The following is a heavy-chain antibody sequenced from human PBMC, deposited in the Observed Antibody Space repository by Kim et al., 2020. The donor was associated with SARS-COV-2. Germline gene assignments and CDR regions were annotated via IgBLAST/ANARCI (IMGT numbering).Heavy chain of an antibody. D-gene: IGHD3-16*01. CDR2: IYSNEIT. Sequence: SETLSLTCTVSGGSTNTYYWTWIRQPAGKGLEWIGRIYSNEITNYHPSLRSRVTMSIDTSKNQFSLRLNSVTAADTAVYYCARDFGAAGISDYWGRGTVVTVSS. V-gene: IGHV4-4*07. CDR3: ARDFGAAGISDY. J-gene: IGHJ4*02. CDR1: GGSTNTYY.